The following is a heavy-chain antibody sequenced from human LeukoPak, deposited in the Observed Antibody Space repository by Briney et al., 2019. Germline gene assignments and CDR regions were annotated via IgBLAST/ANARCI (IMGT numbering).Heavy chain of an antibody. CDR2: ISSSGSTI. Sequence: GGSLRLSRAASGFTFSNYEMNWVRQAPGKGLEWVSSISSSGSTIYYTDSVKGRFTISRDNTKNSLYLQMNSLRAEDTAVYYCARVLGLWYFDYWGQGTLVTVSS. CDR1: GFTFSNYE. J-gene: IGHJ4*02. V-gene: IGHV3-48*03. CDR3: ARVLGLWYFDY. D-gene: IGHD3/OR15-3a*01.